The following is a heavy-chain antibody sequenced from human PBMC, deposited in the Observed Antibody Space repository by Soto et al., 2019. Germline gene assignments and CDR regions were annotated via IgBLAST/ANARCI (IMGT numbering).Heavy chain of an antibody. D-gene: IGHD2-2*01. J-gene: IGHJ4*02. CDR3: ARAAYATSWVGILHTGVNGAESDF. CDR2: ISPYNGKT. Sequence: QINLVQSGAEVKKAGASVKVSCKASGYTFISYGIAWVRQAPGQGLEWMGWISPYNGKTYYAQKFHDRVTLNTDTSTSMAYMAVRSLGSDDTALYYCARAAYATSWVGILHTGVNGAESDFSGQGTLVTASS. CDR1: GYTFISYG. V-gene: IGHV1-18*01.